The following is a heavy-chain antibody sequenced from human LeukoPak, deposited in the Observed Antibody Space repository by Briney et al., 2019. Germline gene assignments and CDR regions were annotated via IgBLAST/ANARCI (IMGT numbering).Heavy chain of an antibody. V-gene: IGHV3-30*03. Sequence: GRSLRLSCAASGFTFSNYGMHWVRQAPGKGLEWVAVISYGGSNKDYADSVKGRFTISRDNSKNTLYLQMDSLRAEDTAVYYCARSSYSSSSSVWGQGTMVTVSS. J-gene: IGHJ3*01. CDR2: ISYGGSNK. D-gene: IGHD6-6*01. CDR3: ARSSYSSSSSV. CDR1: GFTFSNYG.